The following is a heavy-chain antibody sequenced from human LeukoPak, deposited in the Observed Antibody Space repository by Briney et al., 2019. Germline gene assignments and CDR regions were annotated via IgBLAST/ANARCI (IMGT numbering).Heavy chain of an antibody. V-gene: IGHV1-69*13. D-gene: IGHD2-2*01. J-gene: IGHJ5*02. CDR3: AREEAAAFDP. CDR2: IIPIFGTA. CDR1: GGTFSSYA. Sequence: SVKVSCKASGGTFSSYAISWVRQAPGQGLEWMGGIIPIFGTANYAQKFQGRVTITADESTSTAYMELSSLRSEDTAAYYCAREEAAAFDPWGQGTLVTVSS.